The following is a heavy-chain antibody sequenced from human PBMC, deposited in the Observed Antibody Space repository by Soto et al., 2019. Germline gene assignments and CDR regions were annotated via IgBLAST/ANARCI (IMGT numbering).Heavy chain of an antibody. J-gene: IGHJ6*03. V-gene: IGHV4-31*03. CDR1: GGSISSGGYY. CDR2: IYYSGST. CDR3: ARVTVTTFDYYYYMDV. Sequence: QVQLQESGPGLVKPSQTLSLTCTVSGGSISSGGYYWSWIRQHPGKGLEWIGYIYYSGSTYYNPSLTSRVTISVDTSKNQFSLKLSSVTAADTAVYYCARVTVTTFDYYYYMDVWGKGTTVTVSS. D-gene: IGHD4-4*01.